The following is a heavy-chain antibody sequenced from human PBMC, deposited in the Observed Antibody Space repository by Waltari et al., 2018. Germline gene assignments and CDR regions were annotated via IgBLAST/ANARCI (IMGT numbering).Heavy chain of an antibody. CDR1: GFTFSRYS. CDR3: ARDQDLAFDY. V-gene: IGHV3-48*02. Sequence: EVQLVESGGGLVQPGGSLKLSCAASGFTFSRYSMNWVRQAPGKGVELVSHIGPGGSNIGDAYCVKGRITIARDNAENSLYLIINSLTDEDTAVYYCARDQDLAFDYWGRGTLVTVSS. D-gene: IGHD3-16*01. CDR2: IGPGGSNI. J-gene: IGHJ4*02.